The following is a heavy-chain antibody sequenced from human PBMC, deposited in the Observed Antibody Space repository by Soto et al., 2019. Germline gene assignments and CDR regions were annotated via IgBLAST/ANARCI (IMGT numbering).Heavy chain of an antibody. V-gene: IGHV4-30-2*01. D-gene: IGHD2-8*01. CDR2: IYLIGST. Sequence: PSETLSLTCAVSGGSISSGDYSWSWIRQPPGKGLEWIGYIYLIGSTYYSPSLKSRVTISIDRSKNQFSLNLSSVTAADTAVYYCARACSGFCTNGLCWFYPWGQGSLVPVSS. CDR1: GGSISSGDYS. J-gene: IGHJ5*02. CDR3: ARACSGFCTNGLCWFYP.